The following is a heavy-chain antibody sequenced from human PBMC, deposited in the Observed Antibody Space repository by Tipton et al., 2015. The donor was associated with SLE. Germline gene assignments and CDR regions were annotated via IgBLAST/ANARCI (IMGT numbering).Heavy chain of an antibody. J-gene: IGHJ3*02. D-gene: IGHD6-19*01. CDR2: ISPSGSI. Sequence: TLSLTCAVYGASFSGYYWNWIRQSPRKGLEWIGEISPSGSINYNPSLKSRVTISVDTSKNQFSLNVSSVTAADTAVYYCARDDSSGRGAFDIWGQGTMVTVSS. CDR3: ARDDSSGRGAFDI. V-gene: IGHV4-34*01. CDR1: GASFSGYY.